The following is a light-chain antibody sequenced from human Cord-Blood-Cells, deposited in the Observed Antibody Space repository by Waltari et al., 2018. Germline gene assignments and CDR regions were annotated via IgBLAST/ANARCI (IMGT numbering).Light chain of an antibody. CDR2: EDN. CDR3: QSYDSSNHWV. Sequence: NFMLTQPHSVSESPGKTVTISCTGSSGSIASNHVQWYQQRPGSAPPTVIYEDNQRPSGVPDRFSSSIDSSSNSASLTISGLKTEDEADYYCQSYDSSNHWVFGGGTKLTVL. CDR1: SGSIASNH. J-gene: IGLJ3*02. V-gene: IGLV6-57*02.